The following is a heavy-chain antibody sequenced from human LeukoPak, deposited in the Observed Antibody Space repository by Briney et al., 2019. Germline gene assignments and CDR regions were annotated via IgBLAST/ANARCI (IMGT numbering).Heavy chain of an antibody. CDR3: ARGSGWFAY. Sequence: PSETLSLTCTVSGGPISSYYWSWIRQPPGKGLEGIGYIYYSGSTNYNPSLKSRITISVDTSKNQFSLKLSSVTAADTAVYFCARGSGWFAYWGQGTLAPVSS. D-gene: IGHD3-3*01. V-gene: IGHV4-59*01. J-gene: IGHJ5*01. CDR2: IYYSGST. CDR1: GGPISSYY.